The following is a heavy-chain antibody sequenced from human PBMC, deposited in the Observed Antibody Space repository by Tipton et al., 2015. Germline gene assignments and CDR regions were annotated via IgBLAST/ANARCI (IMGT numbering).Heavy chain of an antibody. CDR1: GDSISSNSW. CDR2: ISQSGSS. CDR3: ARVPYRGGVIDP. Sequence: TLSLTCAVSGDSISSNSWWSWVRQPPGKGLEWIGEISQSGSSNYIPSLKSRLTISLDKSENQFSLKLSSVTAADTAVYYCARVPYRGGVIDPWGQGTLVTVSS. V-gene: IGHV4-4*02. D-gene: IGHD1-26*01. J-gene: IGHJ5*02.